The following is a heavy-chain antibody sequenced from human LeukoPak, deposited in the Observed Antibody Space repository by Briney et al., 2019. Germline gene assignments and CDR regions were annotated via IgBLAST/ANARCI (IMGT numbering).Heavy chain of an antibody. V-gene: IGHV3-30-3*01. CDR3: ARETGTYYDSSGYYSVSPDNAFDY. CDR1: GFTFSSYA. CDR2: ISYDGSNK. J-gene: IGHJ4*02. Sequence: GGSLRLSCAASGFTFSSYAMHWVRQAPGKGLEWVAVISYDGSNKYYADSVKGRFTISRDNSKNTLYLQMNSLRAEDTAVYYCARETGTYYDSSGYYSVSPDNAFDYWGQGTLVTVSS. D-gene: IGHD3-22*01.